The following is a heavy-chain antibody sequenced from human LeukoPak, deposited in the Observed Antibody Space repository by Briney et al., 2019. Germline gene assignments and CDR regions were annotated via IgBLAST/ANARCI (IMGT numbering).Heavy chain of an antibody. V-gene: IGHV6-1*01. CDR2: TYYRSKWYY. CDR1: GDSVSSISVA. Sequence: SQTLSLTCAISGDSVSSISVAWNWIRQSPSRGLGWLGRTYYRSKWYYKYAVSVKGRININPDPSKNQFSLQLNSVTPEDTAVYYCALARSEYHYGMDVWGQGTTVTVSS. J-gene: IGHJ6*02. CDR3: ALARSEYHYGMDV.